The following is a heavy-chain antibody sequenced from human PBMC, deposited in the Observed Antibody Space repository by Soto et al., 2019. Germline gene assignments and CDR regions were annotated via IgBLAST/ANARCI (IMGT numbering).Heavy chain of an antibody. CDR1: GFTFRDYE. V-gene: IGHV3-48*03. Sequence: PGGSLRLSCAASGFTFRDYEMNWVRQAPGKGLEWVSYISLSGTTIHYADSVKGRFTISRDNAKNSVYLQMNSLRVEDTAIYYFAREGGFDWFYPWGQGTLGTVSS. J-gene: IGHJ5*02. CDR3: AREGGFDWFYP. CDR2: ISLSGTTI.